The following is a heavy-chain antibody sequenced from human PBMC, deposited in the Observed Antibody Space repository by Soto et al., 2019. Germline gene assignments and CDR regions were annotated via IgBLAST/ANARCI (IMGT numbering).Heavy chain of an antibody. CDR1: GGTFSSYA. V-gene: IGHV1-69*01. J-gene: IGHJ6*02. CDR2: IIPIFGTA. D-gene: IGHD3-22*01. CDR3: ARDRGYYDSSGDYYYYGMDV. Sequence: QVQLVQPGAEVKKPGSSVKVSCKASGGTFSSYAISWVRQAPGQGLEWMGGIIPIFGTANYAQKFQGRVTITADESTSTAYMELSSLRSEDTAVYYCARDRGYYDSSGDYYYYGMDVWGQGTTVTVSS.